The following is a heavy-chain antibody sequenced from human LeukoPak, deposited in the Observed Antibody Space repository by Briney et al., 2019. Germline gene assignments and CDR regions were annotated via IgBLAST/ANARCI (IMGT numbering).Heavy chain of an antibody. D-gene: IGHD1-26*01. CDR3: ARRGVGAIDY. V-gene: IGHV4-39*01. CDR2: IYYSGST. Sequence: SETLSLTCTVSGGSISSSSYYWGWIRQPPGKGLEWIGSIYYSGSTYYNPSLKSRVTISVDTSKNQFSLKLSSVTAADTAVYYCARRGVGAIDYWGQGTLVTVSS. CDR1: GGSISSSSYY. J-gene: IGHJ4*02.